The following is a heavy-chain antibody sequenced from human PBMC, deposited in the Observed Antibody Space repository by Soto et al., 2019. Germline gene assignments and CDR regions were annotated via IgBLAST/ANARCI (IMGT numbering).Heavy chain of an antibody. V-gene: IGHV3-30-3*01. J-gene: IGHJ4*02. CDR1: GFTFSRFV. CDR3: ARDVMTSVTEDY. Sequence: SCAASGFTFSRFVMHWVRQAPGKGLEWVAMISQDGSNKNYADSVKGRFTISRDNSRDTLYLEMNSLRPEDTAKYYCARDVMTSVTEDYWGQGTLVTVSS. CDR2: ISQDGSNK. D-gene: IGHD4-17*01.